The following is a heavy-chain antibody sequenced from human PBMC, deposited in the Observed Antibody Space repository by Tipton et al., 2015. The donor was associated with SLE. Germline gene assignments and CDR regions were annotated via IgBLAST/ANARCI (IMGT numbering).Heavy chain of an antibody. D-gene: IGHD3-16*01. CDR2: IIPSGGST. J-gene: IGHJ4*02. Sequence: QLVQSGAEVKKPGASMKVSCKASGYTFTDYYIHWVRQVPGQGLEWMGIIIPSGGSTNYAQKFQGRVTMTRDTSTSTVYMELSSPTSEDTAVYYCVRELVGGHFDYWGQRTLVTVSS. V-gene: IGHV1-46*01. CDR1: GYTFTDYY. CDR3: VRELVGGHFDY.